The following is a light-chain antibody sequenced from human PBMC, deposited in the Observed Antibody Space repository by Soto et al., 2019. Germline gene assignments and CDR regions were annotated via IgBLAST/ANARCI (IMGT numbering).Light chain of an antibody. CDR3: CSYAGSFV. V-gene: IGLV2-11*01. CDR2: DVN. Sequence: QSALTQPRSVSGSPGQSVTISCTGTSSDVGDYNYVSWYQQHPGKAPKLMIYDVNKRPSGVPDRFSGSKSGNTASLTISGLQAEDEADYYCCSYAGSFVFGTGTKLTVL. CDR1: SSDVGDYNY. J-gene: IGLJ1*01.